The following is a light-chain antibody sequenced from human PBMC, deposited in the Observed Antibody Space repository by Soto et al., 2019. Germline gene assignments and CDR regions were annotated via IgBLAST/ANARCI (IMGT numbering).Light chain of an antibody. Sequence: EIVLTQSPGTLSLSPGERATLSCRASQSVSTSYLAWYQQKHGQAPRLLIHDASSRASGIPDRFSGSGSGTDFTLTISRLEPEDFAVYYCQQYGNSPPPCGQGTKLEIK. CDR2: DAS. V-gene: IGKV3-20*01. J-gene: IGKJ2*01. CDR1: QSVSTSY. CDR3: QQYGNSPPP.